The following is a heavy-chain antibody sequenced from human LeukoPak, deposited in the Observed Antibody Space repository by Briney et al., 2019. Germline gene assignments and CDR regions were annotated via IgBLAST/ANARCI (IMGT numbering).Heavy chain of an antibody. CDR3: ARASVEMATIRY. Sequence: ASVKVSCKATGYIFSGYFIHWVRQAPGQGLEWMGWINPKSGVPNYSQKFQGRVTMTRDTSISTAYMELSRLRSDDTAVYYCARASVEMATIRYWGQGTLVTVSS. V-gene: IGHV1-2*02. D-gene: IGHD5-24*01. CDR1: GYIFSGYF. J-gene: IGHJ4*02. CDR2: INPKSGVP.